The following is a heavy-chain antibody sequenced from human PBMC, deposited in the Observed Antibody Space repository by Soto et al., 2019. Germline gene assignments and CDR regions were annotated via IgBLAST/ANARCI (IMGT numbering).Heavy chain of an antibody. V-gene: IGHV5-51*01. Sequence: PGESLKISCKASGYDFSTHWIGWVRHMPGKGLQWMAIIYPSDSDTKYSPSFQGHVTISVDKSISTAYLQWSGLQASDSAKYYCARPFTDAGFWDYFDYWGPGTLVTVSS. CDR3: ARPFTDAGFWDYFDY. D-gene: IGHD3-16*01. J-gene: IGHJ4*02. CDR2: IYPSDSDT. CDR1: GYDFSTHW.